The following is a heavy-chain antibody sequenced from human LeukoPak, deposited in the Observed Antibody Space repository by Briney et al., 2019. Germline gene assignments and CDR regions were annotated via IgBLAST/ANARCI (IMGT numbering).Heavy chain of an antibody. D-gene: IGHD3-10*01. V-gene: IGHV4-34*01. CDR3: ASQWFGELLGGDAFDI. J-gene: IGHJ3*02. CDR1: GGSFSGYY. CDR2: INHSGST. Sequence: SETQSLICAVYGGSFSGYYWSWIRQPPGKGLEWTGEINHSGSTNYNPSLKSRVTISVDTSRNQFSLKLSSVTAADTAVYYCASQWFGELLGGDAFDIWGQRTMLTVSS.